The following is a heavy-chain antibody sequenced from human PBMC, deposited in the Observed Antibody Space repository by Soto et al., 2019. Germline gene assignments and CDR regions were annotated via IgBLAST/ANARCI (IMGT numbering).Heavy chain of an antibody. CDR2: ISGSGGST. CDR1: GFTFSSYA. CDR3: ARAQLGRSYYYGMDV. V-gene: IGHV3-23*01. J-gene: IGHJ6*02. D-gene: IGHD1-26*01. Sequence: GASLRLSCAASGFTFSSYAMSWVRQAPGKGLEWVSAISGSGGSTYYADSVKGRFTISRHNSKNTLYLQMNSLRAEDTAVYYCARAQLGRSYYYGMDVWGQGTTVTVSS.